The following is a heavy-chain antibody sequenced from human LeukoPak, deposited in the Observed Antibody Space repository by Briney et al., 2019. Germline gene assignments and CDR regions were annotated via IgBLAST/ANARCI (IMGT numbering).Heavy chain of an antibody. CDR1: DYTFTSYG. CDR3: ARALYYYDSSGYGYYYYYYGMDV. Sequence: ASVKVSCKASDYTFTSYGISWVRQAPGQGLEWMGWINTNTGNPTYAQGFTGRFVFSLDTSVSTAYLQISSLKAEDTAVYYCARALYYYDSSGYGYYYYYYGMDVWGQGTTVTVSS. D-gene: IGHD3-22*01. V-gene: IGHV7-4-1*02. J-gene: IGHJ6*02. CDR2: INTNTGNP.